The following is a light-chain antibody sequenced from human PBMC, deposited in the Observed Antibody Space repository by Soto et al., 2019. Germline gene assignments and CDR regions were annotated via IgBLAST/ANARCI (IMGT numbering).Light chain of an antibody. J-gene: IGLJ3*02. V-gene: IGLV2-8*01. CDR2: EVN. CDR3: QSYDSSLSALV. CDR1: SSDVGGYNY. Sequence: QSALTQPPSASGSPGQSVTISCTGTSSDVGGYNYVSWYQQHPGKAPKLMIYEVNKRPSGVPDRFSGSKSGTSASLAITGLQAADEADYYCQSYDSSLSALVFGGGTKLTVL.